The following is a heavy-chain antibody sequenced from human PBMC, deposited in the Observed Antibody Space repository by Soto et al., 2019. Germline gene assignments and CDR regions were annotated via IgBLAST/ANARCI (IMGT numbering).Heavy chain of an antibody. CDR3: AKKVNSGPGSQYFDY. V-gene: IGHV3-23*01. CDR2: FRTGGDDGTT. J-gene: IGHJ4*02. CDR1: GFTFNSYS. Sequence: PGGSLRLSCAASGFTFNSYSMSWVRQAPGKGLEWVSGFRTGGDDGTTYYADSVKGRFTISRDNSKNTLFLQMNSLRAEDTAIYYCAKKVNSGPGSQYFDYWGQGTLVTVSS. D-gene: IGHD3-10*01.